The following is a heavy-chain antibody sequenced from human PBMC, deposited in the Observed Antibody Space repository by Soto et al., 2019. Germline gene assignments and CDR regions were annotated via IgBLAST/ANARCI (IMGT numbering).Heavy chain of an antibody. Sequence: QVQLQESGPGLVKPSQTLSLTCTVSGGSISSGGYYWSWIRQHPVKGLEWIGYIYYSGSTYSNPYLKSRVTIAVHMSKNQFSLKLSCVTAADTAVYYCARGRGYSGYDWDYWGQGTLVTVST. J-gene: IGHJ4*02. CDR2: IYYSGST. CDR3: ARGRGYSGYDWDY. CDR1: GGSISSGGYY. D-gene: IGHD5-12*01. V-gene: IGHV4-31*03.